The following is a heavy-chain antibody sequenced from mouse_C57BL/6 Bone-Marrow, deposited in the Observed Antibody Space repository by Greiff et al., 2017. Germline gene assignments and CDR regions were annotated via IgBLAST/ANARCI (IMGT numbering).Heavy chain of an antibody. Sequence: QVQLKESGAELARPGASVKLSCKASGYTFTSYGISWVKQRTGQGLEWIGEIYPRSGNTYYNEKFKGKATLTADKSSSTAYMALRSLTSEDSAVYFCARRVTTVVARTAYWYVDVWGTGTTVTVSS. CDR3: ARRVTTVVARTAYWYVDV. CDR1: GYTFTSYG. V-gene: IGHV1-81*01. CDR2: IYPRSGNT. D-gene: IGHD1-1*01. J-gene: IGHJ1*03.